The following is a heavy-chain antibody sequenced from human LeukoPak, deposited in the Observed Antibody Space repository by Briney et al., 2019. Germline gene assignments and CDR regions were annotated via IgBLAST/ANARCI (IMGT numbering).Heavy chain of an antibody. CDR2: IIPIFGIA. Sequence: GASVKVSCKVSGGSFSSYAITWVRQAPGQGLEWMGGIIPIFGIANYAQKFQGRVTITADESTSTAYMELSSLRSEDTAVYYRARGRGSYSSSWYGYYYMDVWGKGTTVTVSS. CDR3: ARGRGSYSSSWYGYYYMDV. CDR1: GGSFSSYA. J-gene: IGHJ6*03. V-gene: IGHV1-69*13. D-gene: IGHD6-13*01.